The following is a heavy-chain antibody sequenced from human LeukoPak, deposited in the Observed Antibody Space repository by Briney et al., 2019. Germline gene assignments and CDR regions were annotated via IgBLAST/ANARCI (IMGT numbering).Heavy chain of an antibody. CDR1: GFTFSSYA. CDR2: ISGSGGST. Sequence: GGSLRLSCAVSGFTFSSYAMSWVRQAPGKGLEWVSGISGSGGSTYFADSVKGRFTISGDNSKNTLYLQMNSLRAEDTAVYYCAKVSDSSNWFFDCWGQGTLVTVSS. J-gene: IGHJ4*02. D-gene: IGHD6-13*01. CDR3: AKVSDSSNWFFDC. V-gene: IGHV3-23*01.